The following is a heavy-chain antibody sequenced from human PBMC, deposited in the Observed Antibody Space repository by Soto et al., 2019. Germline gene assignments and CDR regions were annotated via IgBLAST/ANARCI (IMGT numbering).Heavy chain of an antibody. CDR2: ISGSGDRT. CDR1: GFTFTSYA. V-gene: IGHV3-23*01. D-gene: IGHD3-16*02. J-gene: IGHJ4*02. CDR3: AKASTYEYVWGSFRYYFDH. Sequence: GGSLRLSCAASGFTFTSYAMSWVRQAPGKGLEWVSGISGSGDRTHYADSVKGRFSISRDNSKKTLHLQMNSLRAEDTDVYYCAKASTYEYVWGSFRYYFDHWGQGALVTVSS.